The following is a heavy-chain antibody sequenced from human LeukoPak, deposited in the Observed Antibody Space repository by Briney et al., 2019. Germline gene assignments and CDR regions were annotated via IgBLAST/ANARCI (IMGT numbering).Heavy chain of an antibody. CDR1: GFTFSSYA. J-gene: IGHJ4*02. V-gene: IGHV3-23*01. CDR2: ISGSGGST. D-gene: IGHD6-13*01. CDR3: ARGTYSSSWYPVDY. Sequence: GGSLRLSCAASGFTFSSYAMSWVRQAPGKGLEWVSAISGSGGSTYYADSVKGRFPISRDNSKNTLYLQMNSLRAEDTAVYYCARGTYSSSWYPVDYWGQGTLVTVSS.